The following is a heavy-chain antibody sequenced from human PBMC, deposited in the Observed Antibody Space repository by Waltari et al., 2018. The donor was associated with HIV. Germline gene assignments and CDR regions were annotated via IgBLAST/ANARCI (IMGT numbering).Heavy chain of an antibody. CDR3: ARDVDRGRGNWFDP. D-gene: IGHD3-10*01. CDR1: EYNFTMYA. J-gene: IGHJ5*02. CDR2: INPGKGNK. Sequence: QVQLVQSGAEVKKPGASVKVSCKDSEYNFTMYAMHWLRQAHGEECGWMGWINPGKGNKKHSQGFQDRVTITRGTSASTVYMDLMTLGSEETALYYCARDVDRGRGNWFDPWGQGTLVTVSS. V-gene: IGHV1-3*01.